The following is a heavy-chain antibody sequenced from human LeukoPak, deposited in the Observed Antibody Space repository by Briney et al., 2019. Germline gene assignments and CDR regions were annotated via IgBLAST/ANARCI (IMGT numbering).Heavy chain of an antibody. CDR2: IYYSGST. D-gene: IGHD3-10*01. CDR1: GGSISSYY. V-gene: IGHV4-59*12. J-gene: IGHJ4*02. Sequence: SETLSLTCTVSGGSISSYYWSWIRQPPGKGLEWIGYIYYSGSTNYNPSLKSRVTISVDTSKNQFSLKLSSVTAADTAVYYCARRSPLVRGKNTGGFDYWGQGTLVTVSS. CDR3: ARRSPLVRGKNTGGFDY.